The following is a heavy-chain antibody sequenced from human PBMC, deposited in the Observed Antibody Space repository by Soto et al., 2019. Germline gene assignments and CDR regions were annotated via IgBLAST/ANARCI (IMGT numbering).Heavy chain of an antibody. CDR2: MNPNSGNT. D-gene: IGHD3-3*01. CDR1: GYTFTSYD. J-gene: IGHJ4*02. V-gene: IGHV1-8*01. Sequence: ASVKVSCKASGYTFTSYDINWVRQATGQGLEWMGWMNPNSGNTGYAQKFQGRVTMTRNTSISTAYMELSSLRSEDTAVYYSARGRPYYDFWSGPTRYFDYWGQGTLVTVSS. CDR3: ARGRPYYDFWSGPTRYFDY.